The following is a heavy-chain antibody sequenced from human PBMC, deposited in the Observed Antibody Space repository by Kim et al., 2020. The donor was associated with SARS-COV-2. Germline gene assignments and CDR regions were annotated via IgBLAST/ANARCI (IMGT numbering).Heavy chain of an antibody. CDR1: GGSVSSGSYY. CDR3: ARGGVGVVAFDI. V-gene: IGHV4-61*01. Sequence: SETLSLTCTVSGGSVSSGSYYWSWIRQPPGKGLEWIGYIYYSGSTNYNPSLKSRVTISVDTSKNQFSLKLSSVTAADTAVYYCARGGVGVVAFDIWGQGT. CDR2: IYYSGST. D-gene: IGHD3-3*01. J-gene: IGHJ3*02.